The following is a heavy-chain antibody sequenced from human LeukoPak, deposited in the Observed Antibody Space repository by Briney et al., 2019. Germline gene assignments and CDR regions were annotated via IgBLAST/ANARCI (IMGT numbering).Heavy chain of an antibody. CDR1: GFHFPTHW. J-gene: IGHJ5*02. D-gene: IGHD5-12*01. V-gene: IGHV5-51*01. CDR3: AKSNGYELAWFDP. Sequence: GESLKISCKGSGFHFPTHWIGWVRQTPEKGLEWMGIIFPGDSDTIYSPSFQGQVTISADKSINTAYLQWSSPKASDSALCFCAKSNGYELAWFDPWGQGTLVTVSS. CDR2: IFPGDSDT.